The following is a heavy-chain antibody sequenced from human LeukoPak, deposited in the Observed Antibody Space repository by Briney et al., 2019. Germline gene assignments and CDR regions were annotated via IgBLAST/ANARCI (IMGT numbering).Heavy chain of an antibody. CDR3: ARVGRDSSGYYYFDY. CDR2: IIPIFGTA. Sequence: SVKVSCKASGGTFSSYAISWVRQAPGQGLEWMGGIIPIFGTANYAQKFQGRVTITADKSTSTAYMELSSLRSEDTAVYYCARVGRDSSGYYYFDYWGQGTLVTVSS. J-gene: IGHJ4*02. CDR1: GGTFSSYA. V-gene: IGHV1-69*06. D-gene: IGHD3-22*01.